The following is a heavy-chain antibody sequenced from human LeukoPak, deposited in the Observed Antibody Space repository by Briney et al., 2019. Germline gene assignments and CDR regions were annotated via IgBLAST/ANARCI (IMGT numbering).Heavy chain of an antibody. J-gene: IGHJ4*02. CDR2: ISSNGATT. CDR1: GFTFSSYA. Sequence: PGGSLRLSCSASGFTFSSYAMHWVRQAPGKGLEYVSAISSNGATTYYADSVKGRFTISRDNSKNTRYFQMSSLRPEDTAVYYCVKIVMAGGYFDYWGQGTLVTVSS. V-gene: IGHV3-64*05. D-gene: IGHD3-16*01. CDR3: VKIVMAGGYFDY.